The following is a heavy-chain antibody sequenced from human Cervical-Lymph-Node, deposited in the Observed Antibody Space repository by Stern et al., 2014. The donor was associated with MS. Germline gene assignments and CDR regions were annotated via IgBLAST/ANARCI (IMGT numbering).Heavy chain of an antibody. V-gene: IGHV1-2*02. CDR3: ARGGTYYDSSGPIFDC. D-gene: IGHD3-22*01. Sequence: VQLVESGAEVKKPGASVKVSCKASGYTFTGDYMHWVRQAPGQGLEWMGWINPKSGVTYYAQKFQGRVTMTRDRSISTAYMELSRLRSDDTAVYYCARGGTYYDSSGPIFDCWGQGTLLTVSS. CDR2: INPKSGVT. J-gene: IGHJ4*02. CDR1: GYTFTGDY.